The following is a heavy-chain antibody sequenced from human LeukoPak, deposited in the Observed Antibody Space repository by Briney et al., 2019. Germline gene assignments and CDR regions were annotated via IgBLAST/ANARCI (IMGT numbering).Heavy chain of an antibody. V-gene: IGHV1-18*01. J-gene: IGHJ6*02. Sequence: ASVKVSCKASGYTCTSYGISWVRQAPGQGREWRGWISAYNGNTNNANKLQGRVTITTDTNTSTAYMELRSRRSAETAAYYYARVGQQLTYYYGMAVWGQGTTVTVSS. CDR3: ARVGQQLTYYYGMAV. CDR1: GYTCTSYG. D-gene: IGHD6-13*01. CDR2: ISAYNGNT.